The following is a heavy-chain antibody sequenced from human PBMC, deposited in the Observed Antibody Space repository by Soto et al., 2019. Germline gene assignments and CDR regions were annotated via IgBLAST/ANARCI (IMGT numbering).Heavy chain of an antibody. CDR3: ARVVEAGYKYNPPYFDY. CDR1: GGSISSGGYS. J-gene: IGHJ4*02. CDR2: IYHSGST. Sequence: TLSLTCAVSGGSISSGGYSWSWIRQPPGKGLEWIGYIYHSGSTYYNPSLKSRVTISVDRYKNQFSLKMSSVTAADTAVYYCARVVEAGYKYNPPYFDYWGQGTLVTVSS. D-gene: IGHD5-18*01. V-gene: IGHV4-30-2*01.